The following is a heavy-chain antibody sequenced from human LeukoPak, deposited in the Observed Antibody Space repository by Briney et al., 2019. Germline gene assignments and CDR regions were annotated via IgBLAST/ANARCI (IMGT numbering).Heavy chain of an antibody. Sequence: KTSETLSLTCTVSGGSISSGDYYWAWIRQPPGRGLEWIGSIYYSGSTYYNPSLKSRVTISVDTSKNQFSLRLGSVTAADTAVYYCARLQLAAAGNRWFDPWGQGTLVTVSS. J-gene: IGHJ5*02. D-gene: IGHD6-13*01. CDR2: IYYSGST. V-gene: IGHV4-39*01. CDR1: GGSISSGDYY. CDR3: ARLQLAAAGNRWFDP.